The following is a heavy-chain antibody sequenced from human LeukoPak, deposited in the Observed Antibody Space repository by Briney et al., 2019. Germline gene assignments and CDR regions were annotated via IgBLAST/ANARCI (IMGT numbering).Heavy chain of an antibody. J-gene: IGHJ5*02. CDR2: IYYSGST. V-gene: IGHV4-39*07. D-gene: IGHD6-19*01. CDR3: ARDAGSGWYGRFDP. CDR1: GGSISSSSYY. Sequence: SETLSLTCTVSGGSISSSSYYWGWIRQPPGKGLEWIGSIYYSGSTYYNPSLKSRVTISVDTSKNLFSLKLSSVTAADTAVYYCARDAGSGWYGRFDPWGQGTLVTVSS.